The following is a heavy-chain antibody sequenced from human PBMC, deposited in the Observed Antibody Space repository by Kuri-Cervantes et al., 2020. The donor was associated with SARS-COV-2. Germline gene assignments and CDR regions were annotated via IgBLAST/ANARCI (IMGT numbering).Heavy chain of an antibody. V-gene: IGHV3-30*02. D-gene: IGHD2-2*01. CDR2: IRYDGSNK. CDR3: AKADIVVVPADGGGFDY. CDR1: GFTFSSYG. J-gene: IGHJ4*02. Sequence: GGSLRPSCAASGFTFSSYGMHWVRQAPGKGLEWVAFIRYDGSNKYYADSVKGRFTISRDNSKNTLYLQMNSLRAEDTAVYYCAKADIVVVPADGGGFDYWGQGTLVTVSS.